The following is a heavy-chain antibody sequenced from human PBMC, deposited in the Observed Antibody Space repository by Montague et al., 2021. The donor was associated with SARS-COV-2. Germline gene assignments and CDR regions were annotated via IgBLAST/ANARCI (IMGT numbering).Heavy chain of an antibody. CDR1: GGSISSYY. D-gene: IGHD6-13*01. Sequence: SETLSLTCTVSGGSISSYYWSWIRQPPGKGLEWIGYIYYSGSTNYNPSLKSRVTISVDTSKNQFSLKPSSVTAADTAVYYCARGTAAGTNFDYWGQGTLVTVSS. CDR3: ARGTAAGTNFDY. V-gene: IGHV4-59*01. J-gene: IGHJ4*02. CDR2: IYYSGST.